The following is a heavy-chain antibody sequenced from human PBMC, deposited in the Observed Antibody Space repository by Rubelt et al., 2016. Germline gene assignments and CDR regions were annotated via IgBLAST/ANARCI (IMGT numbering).Heavy chain of an antibody. V-gene: IGHV4-34*01. CDR3: ARGFRGDMDY. CDR2: INHIGST. Sequence: QVQLQQWGAGLLKPSETLSLTCAVYGGSFSGYYWSWIRQPPGKGLDWIGEINHIGSTNYNPSLKSRITISVDKSKNQVSRKLSSVTAADTAGYYCARGFRGDMDYWGQGTLVTVSS. D-gene: IGHD2-15*01. CDR1: GGSFSGYY. J-gene: IGHJ4*02.